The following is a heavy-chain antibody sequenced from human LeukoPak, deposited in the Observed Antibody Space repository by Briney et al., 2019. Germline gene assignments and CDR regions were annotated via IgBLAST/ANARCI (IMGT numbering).Heavy chain of an antibody. D-gene: IGHD3-16*01. J-gene: IGHJ4*02. CDR2: ISSSGSKI. CDR3: ARLNQDLNYYDYIWD. Sequence: PGGSLRLSCAASGFTFSDYYMSWIRQAPGMGLEWVSYISSSGSKIYYADSVKGRFTISRDNAKNSLYLQMNSLRAEDTAVYYCARLNQDLNYYDYIWDWGQGTLVTVSS. CDR1: GFTFSDYY. V-gene: IGHV3-11*01.